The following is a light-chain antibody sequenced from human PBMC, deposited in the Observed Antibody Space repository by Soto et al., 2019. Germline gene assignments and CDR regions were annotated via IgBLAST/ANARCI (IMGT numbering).Light chain of an antibody. CDR2: GAS. J-gene: IGKJ5*01. CDR1: QSVSSN. V-gene: IGKV3-15*01. CDR3: QQHGSSPIT. Sequence: EIVITQSPATLSVSPGERANLSCRASQSVSSNLAWYQQKPGQAPRLLIYGASTRATGIPARFSGSGSGTEFTLTISSLQSEDFAVYYCQQHGSSPITFGQGTRLEI.